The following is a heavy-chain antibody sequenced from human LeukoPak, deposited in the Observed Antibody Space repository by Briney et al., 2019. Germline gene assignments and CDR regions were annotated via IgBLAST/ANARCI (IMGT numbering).Heavy chain of an antibody. CDR3: ARELYYYDSSGYPNWFDP. J-gene: IGHJ5*02. D-gene: IGHD3-22*01. Sequence: SETLSLTCTVSGGSISSDSYYWGWIRQPPGKGLQWIGSIYYSGSTYYNPSLKSRVTISVDTSKNQFSLKLSSVTAADTAAYYCARELYYYDSSGYPNWFDPWGQGTLVTVSS. V-gene: IGHV4-39*07. CDR2: IYYSGST. CDR1: GGSISSDSYY.